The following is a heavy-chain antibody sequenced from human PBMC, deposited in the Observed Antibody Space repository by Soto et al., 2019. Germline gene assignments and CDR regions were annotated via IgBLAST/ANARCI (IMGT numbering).Heavy chain of an antibody. CDR2: ISHTGST. Sequence: QLQLQESGSGLVKPSQTLSLTCAVSGGSISSGNSYSWSWIRQPPGKGLEWIGPISHTGSTSYNPSLKGRVTMSVDKSKNQFSLKLSSVTAADMAVYYCARAVAPYLGTWFDPWGQGTLVIVSS. CDR3: ARAVAPYLGTWFDP. V-gene: IGHV4-30-2*01. CDR1: GGSISSGNSYS. D-gene: IGHD3-16*01. J-gene: IGHJ5*02.